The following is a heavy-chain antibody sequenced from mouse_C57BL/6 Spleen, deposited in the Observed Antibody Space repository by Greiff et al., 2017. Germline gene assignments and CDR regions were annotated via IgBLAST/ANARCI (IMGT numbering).Heavy chain of an antibody. Sequence: VHVKQSVAELVRPGASVKLSCTASGFNIKNTYMHWVKQRPEQGLEWIGRIDPANGNTKYAPKFQGKATITADTSSNTAYLQLSSLTSEDTAIYYCAREGRWLLKGFDYWGQGTTLTVSS. CDR2: IDPANGNT. CDR3: AREGRWLLKGFDY. J-gene: IGHJ2*01. CDR1: GFNIKNTY. D-gene: IGHD2-3*01. V-gene: IGHV14-3*01.